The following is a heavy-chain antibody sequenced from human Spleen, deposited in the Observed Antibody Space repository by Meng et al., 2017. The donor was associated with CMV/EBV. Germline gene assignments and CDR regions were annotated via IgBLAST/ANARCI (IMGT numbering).Heavy chain of an antibody. V-gene: IGHV1-2*02. CDR1: GYTFTSYG. Sequence: ASVKVSCKASGYTFTSYGISWVRQAPGQGLEWMGWMNPTSGSAYYAQKFQGRVTMTRDTSFSTAYMELTRLRSDDTAVYWCAKDSVMGPTNWGQGTLVTVSS. J-gene: IGHJ4*02. D-gene: IGHD3-16*01. CDR3: AKDSVMGPTN. CDR2: MNPTSGSA.